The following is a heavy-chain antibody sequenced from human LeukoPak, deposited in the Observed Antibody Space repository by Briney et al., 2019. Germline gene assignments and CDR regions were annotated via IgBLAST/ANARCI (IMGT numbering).Heavy chain of an antibody. CDR1: GGSFSGYY. D-gene: IGHD3-3*01. CDR3: ARGSTYYDFWSGYYSGPYSGYFDY. V-gene: IGHV4-34*01. J-gene: IGHJ4*02. Sequence: SETLSLTCAVYGGSFSGYYWSWIRQPPGKGLEWIGEINHSGSTNYNPSLKSRVTISVDTSKNQFSLKLNSVTAADTAVYYCARGSTYYDFWSGYYSGPYSGYFDYWGQGTLVTVSS. CDR2: INHSGST.